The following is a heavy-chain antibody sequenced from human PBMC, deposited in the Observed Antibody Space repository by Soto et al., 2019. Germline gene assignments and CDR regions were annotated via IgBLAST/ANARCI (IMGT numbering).Heavy chain of an antibody. CDR1: GFTFSTYW. CDR2: ISTDGSST. Sequence: EVQLVESGGGLVQPGGSLRLSCAAIGFTFSTYWMHWVRQGPGKGLVWVSRISTDGSSTTYADSVKGRFTISRDNAKNTLYLQMNSLRAEDTAVYYCARATGSNHPFDYWGQGSLVTVSS. J-gene: IGHJ4*02. V-gene: IGHV3-74*01. D-gene: IGHD2-2*01. CDR3: ARATGSNHPFDY.